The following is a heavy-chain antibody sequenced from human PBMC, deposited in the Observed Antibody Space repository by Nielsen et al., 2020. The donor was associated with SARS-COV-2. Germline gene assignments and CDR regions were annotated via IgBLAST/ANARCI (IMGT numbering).Heavy chain of an antibody. CDR3: ARGGAAAVIDN. V-gene: IGHV3-15*05. Sequence: GESLKISCAASGFTFSNPWMNWVRQVPGKGLEWVGRIKSKVDGGTTDYAGPVKGRFTISRDDSKNTLYLQMNSLGVDDTAMYYCARGGAAAVIDNWGQGTLVTVSS. CDR2: IKSKVDGGTT. CDR1: GFTFSNPW. J-gene: IGHJ4*02. D-gene: IGHD6-13*01.